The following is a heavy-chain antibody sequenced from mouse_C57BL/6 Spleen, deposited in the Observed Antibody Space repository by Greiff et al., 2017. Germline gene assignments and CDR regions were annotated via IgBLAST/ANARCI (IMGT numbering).Heavy chain of an antibody. Sequence: VQLKQSGPELVKPGASVKISCKASGYSFTDYNMNWVKQSNGKSLEWIGVLNPNYGTTSYNQKFKGKATLTVDQSSSTAYMQLNSLTSEDSAVYYCARVHYGSTWCLDWYYDVWGTGTTVSVSS. J-gene: IGHJ1*03. CDR3: ARVHYGSTWCLDWYYDV. CDR1: GYSFTDYN. V-gene: IGHV1-39*01. CDR2: LNPNYGTT. D-gene: IGHD1-1*01.